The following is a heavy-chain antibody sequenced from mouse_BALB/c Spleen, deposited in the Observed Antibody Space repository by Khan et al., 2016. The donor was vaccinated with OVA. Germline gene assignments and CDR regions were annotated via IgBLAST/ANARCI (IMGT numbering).Heavy chain of an antibody. CDR2: ISNLAYSI. D-gene: IGHD2-14*01. Sequence: EVELVESGGGLVQPGGSRKLSCAASGFTFSDYGMAWVRQTPGKGPEWVAFISNLAYSIYYADTVTGRFTISSENAKNTLYLEMSRLRSEDTAMYYGARWRRYGLYAMDYWGQGTSVTVAA. V-gene: IGHV5-15*02. CDR3: ARWRRYGLYAMDY. J-gene: IGHJ4*01. CDR1: GFTFSDYG.